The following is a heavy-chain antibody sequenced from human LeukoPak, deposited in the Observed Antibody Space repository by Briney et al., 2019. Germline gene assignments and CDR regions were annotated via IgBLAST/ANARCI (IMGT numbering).Heavy chain of an antibody. CDR2: INTDGGST. Sequence: PGGPLRLSCAASGFTFGSYWMHWVRHAPGKGLVWVSRINTDGGSTTYADSVKGRFTISRDNAKNTLYLQMNSLRAEDTAVYYCGRGFSIVPAGIPDYWGLGTLVTVSS. J-gene: IGHJ4*02. CDR1: GFTFGSYW. CDR3: GRGFSIVPAGIPDY. D-gene: IGHD2-2*02. V-gene: IGHV3-74*01.